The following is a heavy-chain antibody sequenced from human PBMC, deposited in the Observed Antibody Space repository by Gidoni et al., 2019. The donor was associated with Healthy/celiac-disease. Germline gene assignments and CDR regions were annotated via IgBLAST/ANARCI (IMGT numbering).Heavy chain of an antibody. CDR3: ARQGIVVVPAAIIPRYNWFDP. Sequence: QLQLQESGPGLVKPSETLSLTCTVPGGSISSSSYYWGWIRQPPGKGLEWIGSIYYSGSTYYNPSLKSRVTISVDTSKNQSSLKLSSVTAADTAVYYCARQGIVVVPAAIIPRYNWFDPWGQGTLVTVSS. V-gene: IGHV4-39*01. J-gene: IGHJ5*02. CDR2: IYYSGST. CDR1: GGSISSSSYY. D-gene: IGHD2-2*02.